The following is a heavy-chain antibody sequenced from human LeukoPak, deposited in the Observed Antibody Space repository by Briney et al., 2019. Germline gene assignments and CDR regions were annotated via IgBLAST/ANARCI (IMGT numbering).Heavy chain of an antibody. CDR3: AKVSSGCHDY. CDR1: GFTFKIYT. CDR2: ISYSGDNRGGNT. D-gene: IGHD6-19*01. Sequence: PGGSLRLSCAAFGFTFKIYTMNWVRQAPGKGLEWLSSISYSGDNRGGNTYYADSERGRFSISRDTSQNTVFLQMSSLRAEDTAVYYCAKVSSGCHDYWGQGTLVTVSS. J-gene: IGHJ4*02. V-gene: IGHV3-23*01.